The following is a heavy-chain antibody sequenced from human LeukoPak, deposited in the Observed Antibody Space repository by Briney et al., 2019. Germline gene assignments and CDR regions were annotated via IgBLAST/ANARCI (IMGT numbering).Heavy chain of an antibody. CDR1: GFTFSSYS. V-gene: IGHV3-15*01. D-gene: IGHD4-23*01. J-gene: IGHJ4*02. CDR3: TTSPYGGNSNFDY. CDR2: IKSKTDGGTT. Sequence: GGSLRLSCAASGFTFSSYSMNWVRQAPGKGLEWVGRIKSKTDGGTTDYAAPVKGRFTISRDDSKNTLYLQMNSLKTEDTAVYYCTTSPYGGNSNFDYWGQGTLVTVSS.